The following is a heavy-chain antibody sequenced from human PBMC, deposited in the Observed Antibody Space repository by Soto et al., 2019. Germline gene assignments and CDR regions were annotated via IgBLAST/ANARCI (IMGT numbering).Heavy chain of an antibody. Sequence: GGSLRLSCAASGFTFSSYAMHWVRQAPGKGLEWVAVISYDGSNKYYADSVKGRFTISRDNYKNTLYLQMNSLRAEDTAVYYCARDRAHAYSSSWYSWYYYGMDVWGQGTTVTVSS. CDR2: ISYDGSNK. D-gene: IGHD6-13*01. CDR3: ARDRAHAYSSSWYSWYYYGMDV. V-gene: IGHV3-30-3*01. J-gene: IGHJ6*02. CDR1: GFTFSSYA.